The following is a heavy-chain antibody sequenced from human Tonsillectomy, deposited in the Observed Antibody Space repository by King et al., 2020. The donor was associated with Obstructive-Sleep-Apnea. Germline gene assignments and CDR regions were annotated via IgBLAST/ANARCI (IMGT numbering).Heavy chain of an antibody. J-gene: IGHJ3*02. CDR2: ISSSGGST. Sequence: VQLVESGGGLLQPGGSLRLSCAASGFTFSSYAMSWVRQAPGKGLKWVSAISSSGGSTYYADSVKGRFTISRDNSKNSLYLQRNSLRAEDTAIYYFAKHYYYDSSGYYYLVFDIWGQGTKVTVSS. CDR3: AKHYYYDSSGYYYLVFDI. D-gene: IGHD3-22*01. CDR1: GFTFSSYA. V-gene: IGHV3-23*04.